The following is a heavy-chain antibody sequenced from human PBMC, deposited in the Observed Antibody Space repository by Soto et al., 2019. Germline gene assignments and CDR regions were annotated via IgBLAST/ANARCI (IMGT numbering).Heavy chain of an antibody. D-gene: IGHD4-17*01. Sequence: PGGSLRLSCAASGFRFRNYWMSWVRQAPGKGLEWVLSIKHDGSETYSVDSVKGRFTSSRDNAENSVYLQMHSLRAEDTAVYFCAKGYGYYFDSWGQGTLVTVSS. CDR1: GFRFRNYW. CDR3: AKGYGYYFDS. CDR2: IKHDGSET. V-gene: IGHV3-7*03. J-gene: IGHJ4*02.